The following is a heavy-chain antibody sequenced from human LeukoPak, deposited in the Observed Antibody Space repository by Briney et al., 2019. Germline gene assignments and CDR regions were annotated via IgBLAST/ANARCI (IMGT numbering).Heavy chain of an antibody. D-gene: IGHD6-13*01. CDR2: TNPNTGGT. J-gene: IGHJ5*02. V-gene: IGHV1-2*02. Sequence: ASVKVSCKASGYSFIGYHMHWVRQAPGQGLEWMGWTNPNTGGTKYAQKFQGRVTMTRDTSISTAYMELSRLRSDDTAVYYCARDSAHPGYSSSWYWFDPWGQGTLVTVSS. CDR3: ARDSAHPGYSSSWYWFDP. CDR1: GYSFIGYH.